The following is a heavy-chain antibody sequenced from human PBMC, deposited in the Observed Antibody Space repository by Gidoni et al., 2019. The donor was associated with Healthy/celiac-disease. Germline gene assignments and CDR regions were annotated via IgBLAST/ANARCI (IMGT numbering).Heavy chain of an antibody. J-gene: IGHJ5*02. D-gene: IGHD3-10*02. CDR2: IYYSGST. Sequence: QLQLQESGPGLVKPSETLSLTCTVSGGSISSSSYYWGWIRQPPGKGLEWIGSIYYSGSTYYNPSLKSRVTISVDTSKNQFSLKLSSVTAADTAVYYCARRVPMSVTFWFDPWGQGTLVTVSS. CDR3: ARRVPMSVTFWFDP. CDR1: GGSISSSSYY. V-gene: IGHV4-39*01.